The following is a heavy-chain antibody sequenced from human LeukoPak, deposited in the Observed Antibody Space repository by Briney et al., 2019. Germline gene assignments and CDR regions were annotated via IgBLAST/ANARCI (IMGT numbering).Heavy chain of an antibody. CDR1: GGSISSYY. CDR3: AREGGFYRPLDY. V-gene: IGHV4-59*12. J-gene: IGHJ4*02. CDR2: IYYSGST. D-gene: IGHD3-3*01. Sequence: SETLSLTCTVAGGSISSYYWSWIRQPPGKGLEWIGYIYYSGSTNYNPSLKSRVTISVDTSKNQFSLKLSSVTAADTAVYYCAREGGFYRPLDYSGQGTLVTVSS.